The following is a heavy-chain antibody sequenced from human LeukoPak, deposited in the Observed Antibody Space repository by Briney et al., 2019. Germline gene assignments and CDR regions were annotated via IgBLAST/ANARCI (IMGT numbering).Heavy chain of an antibody. Sequence: SETLSLTCTVSGGSISSSSYYWGWIRQPPGKGLEWIGSIYYSGSTYYNPSLKSRVTISVDTSKNQFSLKLSSVTAADTAVYYCARQSVAAAEIWGQGTLVTVSS. V-gene: IGHV4-39*07. J-gene: IGHJ4*02. D-gene: IGHD6-13*01. CDR2: IYYSGST. CDR1: GGSISSSSYY. CDR3: ARQSVAAAEI.